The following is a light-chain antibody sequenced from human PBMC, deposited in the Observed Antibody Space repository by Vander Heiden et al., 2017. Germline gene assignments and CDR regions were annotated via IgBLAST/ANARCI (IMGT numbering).Light chain of an antibody. CDR3: QSADSSGTYV. CDR2: KDS. Sequence: GQTARITCSGDALPKQYAYWYQQKPGQAPVLVIYKDSERPSGIPERFSGSSSGTTVTLTISGVQAEDEADYYCQSADSSGTYVFGTGTKVTVL. CDR1: ALPKQY. J-gene: IGLJ1*01. V-gene: IGLV3-25*03.